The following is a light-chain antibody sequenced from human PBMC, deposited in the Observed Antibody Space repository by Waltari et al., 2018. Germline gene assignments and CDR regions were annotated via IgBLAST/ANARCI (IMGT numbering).Light chain of an antibody. V-gene: IGKV3-11*01. CDR1: QSVSHY. J-gene: IGKJ4*01. CDR2: DAS. Sequence: EIVLTQSPATLSLSPGERATLSCRASQSVSHYLAWYQQKPGQVPRLRIYDASNRATGIPARFSGSGSGTDFTLTISSLEPEDFTVYFCQQRSNWPLTFGGGTKVEIK. CDR3: QQRSNWPLT.